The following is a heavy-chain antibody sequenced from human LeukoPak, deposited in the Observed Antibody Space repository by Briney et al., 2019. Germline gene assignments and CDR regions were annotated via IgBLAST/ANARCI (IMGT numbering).Heavy chain of an antibody. D-gene: IGHD3-22*01. V-gene: IGHV3-23*01. CDR3: AKEGYYYETSYYVIRYYFDY. CDR2: ISGSGDST. J-gene: IGHJ4*02. Sequence: GGSLSLSCAASGFTFSTYAVTWVRQAPGKGLEWVSFISGSGDSTYYADSVKGRFTISRDNSKNTLFLQMNSLRAEDTAVYYCAKEGYYYETSYYVIRYYFDYWGQGTLVTVSS. CDR1: GFTFSTYA.